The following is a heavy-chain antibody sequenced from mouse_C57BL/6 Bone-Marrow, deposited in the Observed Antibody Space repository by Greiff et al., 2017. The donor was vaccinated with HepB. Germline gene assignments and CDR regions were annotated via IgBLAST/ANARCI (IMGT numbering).Heavy chain of an antibody. Sequence: VQLQQSGPELVKPGASVKISCKASGYAFSSSWMNWVKQRPGKGLEWIGRIYPGDGDTTYNGKFKGKATLTADKSSSTAYMQLSSLTSEDASVYYCARKGITTVVTDYWGQGTTLTVSS. CDR1: GYAFSSSW. V-gene: IGHV1-82*01. J-gene: IGHJ2*01. CDR2: IYPGDGDT. CDR3: ARKGITTVVTDY. D-gene: IGHD1-1*01.